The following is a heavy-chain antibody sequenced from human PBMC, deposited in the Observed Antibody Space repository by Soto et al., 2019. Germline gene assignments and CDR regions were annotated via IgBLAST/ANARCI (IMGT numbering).Heavy chain of an antibody. V-gene: IGHV3-30-3*01. CDR2: ISYDGSNK. J-gene: IGHJ6*02. CDR1: GFTFSSYA. Sequence: LRLSCAASGFTFSSYAMHWVRQAPGKGLEWVAVISYDGSNKYYADSVKGRFTISRDNSKNTLYLQMNSLRAEDTAVYYCAREGDEQQLVGAYYYYGMDVWGQGTTVTVSS. D-gene: IGHD6-13*01. CDR3: AREGDEQQLVGAYYYYGMDV.